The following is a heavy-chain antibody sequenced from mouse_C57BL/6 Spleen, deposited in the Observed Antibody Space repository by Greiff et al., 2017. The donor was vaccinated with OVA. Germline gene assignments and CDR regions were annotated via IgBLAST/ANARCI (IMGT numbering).Heavy chain of an antibody. D-gene: IGHD1-1*01. CDR3: ARWSGSSPRYYAMDY. J-gene: IGHJ4*01. CDR2: INPNNGGT. V-gene: IGHV1-22*01. Sequence: EVQLKESGPELVKPGASVKMSCKASGYTFTDYNMHWVKQSHGKSLEWIGYINPNNGGTSYNQKFKGKATLTVNKSSSTAYMELRSLTSEDSAVYYWARWSGSSPRYYAMDYWGQGTSVTVSS. CDR1: GYTFTDYN.